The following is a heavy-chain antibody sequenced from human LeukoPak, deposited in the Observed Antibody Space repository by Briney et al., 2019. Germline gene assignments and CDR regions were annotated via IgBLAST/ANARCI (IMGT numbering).Heavy chain of an antibody. Sequence: PGGSLRLSCVASGFSLSGYWMYWVRQAPGKGLEWVTAISYDGSNKHYADSVRGRFTISRDNSKNTLYLQMNSLRSDDTAVYYCAQGGSEIYYFYHGMDVWGRGITVTVSS. J-gene: IGHJ6*02. D-gene: IGHD3-10*01. CDR2: ISYDGSNK. V-gene: IGHV3-30*03. CDR3: AQGGSEIYYFYHGMDV. CDR1: GFSLSGYW.